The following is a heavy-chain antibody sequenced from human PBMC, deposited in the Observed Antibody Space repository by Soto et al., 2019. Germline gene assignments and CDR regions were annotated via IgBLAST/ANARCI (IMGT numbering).Heavy chain of an antibody. D-gene: IGHD3-3*01. Sequence: SETLSLTCTVSGGSISSYHWSWIRQPPGKGLEWIGYIYYSGSTNYNPSLKSRGTISVDTSKNQFSLKLSSVTAADTAVYYCARTYYDFWSGYWRWFDPWGQGTLVTVSS. CDR2: IYYSGST. V-gene: IGHV4-59*01. CDR3: ARTYYDFWSGYWRWFDP. J-gene: IGHJ5*02. CDR1: GGSISSYH.